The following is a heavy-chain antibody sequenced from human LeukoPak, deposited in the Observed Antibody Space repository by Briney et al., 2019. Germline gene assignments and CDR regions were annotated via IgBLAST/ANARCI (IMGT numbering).Heavy chain of an antibody. Sequence: GSLRLSCVVSGFTFSSYGMSWVRQAPGKGLEWVSAISGSGDSTYYADSVKGRFTISRDTSKNTVHLQMNSLRAVDTAVYYCAKGVTYGYYFDYWGQGTLVTVSS. CDR3: AKGVTYGYYFDY. D-gene: IGHD4-17*01. V-gene: IGHV3-23*01. CDR1: GFTFSSYG. J-gene: IGHJ4*02. CDR2: ISGSGDST.